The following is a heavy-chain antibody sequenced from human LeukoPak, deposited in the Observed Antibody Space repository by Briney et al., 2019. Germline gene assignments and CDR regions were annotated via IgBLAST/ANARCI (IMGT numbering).Heavy chain of an antibody. J-gene: IGHJ3*02. Sequence: GGSLRLSCAASGFTVSINYMTWVRQAPGKGLEWVSVIYSGGSTYYADSVKGRFTISRDNSKNTVYLQMNSLRAEDTAVYYCARGWVVATGASDMWGQGTMVTVSS. V-gene: IGHV3-53*01. CDR3: ARGWVVATGASDM. CDR1: GFTVSINY. D-gene: IGHD1-1*01. CDR2: IYSGGST.